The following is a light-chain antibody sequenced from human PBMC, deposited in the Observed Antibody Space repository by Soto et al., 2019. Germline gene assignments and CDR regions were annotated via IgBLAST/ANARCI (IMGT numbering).Light chain of an antibody. CDR1: QSVSSD. CDR2: YTS. V-gene: IGKV3D-15*01. Sequence: EFVLTQSPGTLSMSPGERATLSFRASQSVSSDLAWYQQKPGQAPRLLIYYTSTRATGIPDRFSGSGSGTEFTLTISSLQPDDFATYYCQQYNSDRTFGQGTKVDIK. CDR3: QQYNSDRT. J-gene: IGKJ1*01.